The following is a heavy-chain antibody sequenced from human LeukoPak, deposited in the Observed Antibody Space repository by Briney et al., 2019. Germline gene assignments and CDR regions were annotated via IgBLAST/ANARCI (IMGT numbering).Heavy chain of an antibody. D-gene: IGHD3-22*01. Sequence: GGSLRLSCAASRFTFSSYVMHWVRQAPGKGLEWVGLIWYDGDNKYYSDSVKGRFTISRDNSKNTLYLQMNSLRAEDTAVYYCAKARATYLYDTSGYSAPDYWGQGTLVTVSS. CDR1: RFTFSSYV. CDR3: AKARATYLYDTSGYSAPDY. J-gene: IGHJ4*02. CDR2: IWYDGDNK. V-gene: IGHV3-33*06.